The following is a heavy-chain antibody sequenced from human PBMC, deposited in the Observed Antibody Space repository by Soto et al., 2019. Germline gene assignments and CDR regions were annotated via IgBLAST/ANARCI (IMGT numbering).Heavy chain of an antibody. CDR2: IYPGDSDT. D-gene: IGHD3-9*01. CDR3: AINDILTGPLDAFDI. J-gene: IGHJ3*02. Sequence: PGESLKISCKGSGYSFTSYWIGWVRQMPGKGLEWMGIIYPGDSDTRYSPSFQGQVTISADKSISTVYLQWSSLKASDTAMYYCAINDILTGPLDAFDIWGQGTMVTVSS. V-gene: IGHV5-51*01. CDR1: GYSFTSYW.